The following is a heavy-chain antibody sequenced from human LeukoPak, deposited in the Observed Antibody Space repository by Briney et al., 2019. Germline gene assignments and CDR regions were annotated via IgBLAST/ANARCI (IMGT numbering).Heavy chain of an antibody. Sequence: ASVKVSCKASGYTFTDFYMHWVRQAPGQGLEWMGWINPDSGDTHYAQNFQGRVTMTRDTSITTAYLELNSLRSDDTAVYYSAREDHCSRSSCEIDFWGQGTLVTVSS. CDR2: INPDSGDT. V-gene: IGHV1-2*02. CDR3: AREDHCSRSSCEIDF. CDR1: GYTFTDFY. J-gene: IGHJ4*02. D-gene: IGHD2-2*01.